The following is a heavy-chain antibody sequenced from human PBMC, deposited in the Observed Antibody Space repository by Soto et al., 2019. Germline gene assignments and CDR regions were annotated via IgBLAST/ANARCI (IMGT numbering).Heavy chain of an antibody. D-gene: IGHD5-12*01. CDR1: GFTFSNAW. CDR2: IKTKTDGGTT. V-gene: IGHV3-15*01. Sequence: EVQLVESGGGLVKPGGSLRLSCAASGFTFSNAWMTWVRQAPGKGLEWVGRIKTKTDGGTTDYAAPVKGRFTVSRDDSKNTLYLQMNSLKTEDTAVYYCATEGIVANGVDYWGQGTLVTVSS. CDR3: ATEGIVANGVDY. J-gene: IGHJ4*02.